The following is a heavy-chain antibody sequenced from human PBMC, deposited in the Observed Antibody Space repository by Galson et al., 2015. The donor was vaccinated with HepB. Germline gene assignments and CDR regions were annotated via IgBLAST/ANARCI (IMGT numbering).Heavy chain of an antibody. Sequence: SLRLSCAASGFTFSSYSMNWVRQAPGKGLEWVSYISSSSSTIYYADSVKGRFTISRDNAKNSLYLQMNSLRAEDTAVYYCARVRITMVRGVRKGDYYYGMDVWGQGTTVTVSS. CDR1: GFTFSSYS. D-gene: IGHD3-10*01. J-gene: IGHJ6*02. CDR3: ARVRITMVRGVRKGDYYYGMDV. CDR2: ISSSSSTI. V-gene: IGHV3-48*04.